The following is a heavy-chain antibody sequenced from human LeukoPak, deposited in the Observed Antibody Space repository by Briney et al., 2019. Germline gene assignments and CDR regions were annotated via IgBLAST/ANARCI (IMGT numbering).Heavy chain of an antibody. CDR2: IIPIFGTA. J-gene: IGHJ4*02. CDR3: ASNYYYGSGGDY. D-gene: IGHD3-10*01. CDR1: GGTFSSYA. V-gene: IGHV1-69*13. Sequence: SVKVSCKASGGTFSSYAIIWVRQAPGQGLEWMGGIIPIFGTANYAQKFQGRVTITADESTSTAYMELSSLRSEDTAVYYCASNYYYGSGGDYWGQGTLVTVSS.